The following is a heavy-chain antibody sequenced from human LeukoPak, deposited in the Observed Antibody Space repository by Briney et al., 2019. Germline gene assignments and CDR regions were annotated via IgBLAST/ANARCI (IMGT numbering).Heavy chain of an antibody. J-gene: IGHJ4*02. Sequence: SETLSLTCSVSGGSISSYYWSWIRQPPGKGLEWIGEINHSGSTNYNPSLKSRVTISVDTSKNQFSLKLSSVTAADTAVYYCARRAIVVVVAATPGGFDYWGQGTLVTVSS. CDR1: GGSISSYY. D-gene: IGHD2-15*01. V-gene: IGHV4-34*01. CDR3: ARRAIVVVVAATPGGFDY. CDR2: INHSGST.